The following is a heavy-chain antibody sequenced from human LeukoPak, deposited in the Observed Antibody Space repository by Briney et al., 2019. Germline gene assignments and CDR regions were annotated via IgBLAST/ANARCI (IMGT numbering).Heavy chain of an antibody. V-gene: IGHV3-30*04. D-gene: IGHD3-22*01. CDR2: ISYDGSNK. CDR3: ARDRYYDSSGTNYFDY. J-gene: IGHJ4*02. Sequence: GGSLRLSCAASGFTFSSYAMHWVRQALGKGLEWVAVISYDGSNKYYADSVKGRFTISRDNSKNTLYLQMNSLRAEDTAVYYCARDRYYDSSGTNYFDYWGQGTLVTVSS. CDR1: GFTFSSYA.